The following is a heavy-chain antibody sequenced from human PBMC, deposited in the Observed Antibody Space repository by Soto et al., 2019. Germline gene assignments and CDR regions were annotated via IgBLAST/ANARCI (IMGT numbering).Heavy chain of an antibody. Sequence: GGSLRLSCAASGFTFSSYAMHWVRQAPGKGLEWVAVISYDGSNKYYAESVKGRFTISRDNSKNTLYLQMNSLRAEDTAVYYCARDHVVVTASYYFDYWGQGT. CDR1: GFTFSSYA. CDR2: ISYDGSNK. D-gene: IGHD2-21*02. J-gene: IGHJ4*02. CDR3: ARDHVVVTASYYFDY. V-gene: IGHV3-30-3*01.